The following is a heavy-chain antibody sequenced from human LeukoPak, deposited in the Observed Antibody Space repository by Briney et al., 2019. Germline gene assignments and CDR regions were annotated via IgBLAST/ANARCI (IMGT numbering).Heavy chain of an antibody. CDR1: GFTFSSDG. D-gene: IGHD3-22*01. CDR2: ISYDGSNN. J-gene: IGHJ4*02. Sequence: GGSLRLSCAASGFTFSSDGMRWVRQAPGKGLEWVAVISYDGSNNYYADSVKGRFTISRDNSKNTLYLQMNSLRAEDTAVYYCAKGYDSSGYLHDYWRQGTLVSVSS. V-gene: IGHV3-30*18. CDR3: AKGYDSSGYLHDY.